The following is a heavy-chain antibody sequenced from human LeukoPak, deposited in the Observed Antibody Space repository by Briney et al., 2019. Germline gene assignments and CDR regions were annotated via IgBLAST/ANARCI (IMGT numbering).Heavy chain of an antibody. V-gene: IGHV4-34*01. J-gene: IGHJ4*02. D-gene: IGHD3-22*01. Sequence: SETLSLTCAVYGGSFSGYYWSWMRQPPGKGLEGMGEINHSGSTNYNPSLKSRVTISVDTSKNQFSLKLSSVTAADTAVYYCARGRSRAVMYYYDSSGYFILDYWGQGTLVTVSS. CDR1: GGSFSGYY. CDR2: INHSGST. CDR3: ARGRSRAVMYYYDSSGYFILDY.